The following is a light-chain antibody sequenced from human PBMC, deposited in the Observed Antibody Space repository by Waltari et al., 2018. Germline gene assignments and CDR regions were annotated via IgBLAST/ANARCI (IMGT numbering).Light chain of an antibody. V-gene: IGLV1-40*01. CDR3: QSYDSSLSGGV. CDR1: SPNIGAGYD. Sequence: QSVLTQPPSVSGAPGQRVTIPCTGSSPNIGAGYDVHWYQQLPGTAPKRLIYGNSNRPSGVPDRFSGSKSGTSASLAITGLQAEDEADYYCQSYDSSLSGGVFGGGTKLTVL. J-gene: IGLJ2*01. CDR2: GNS.